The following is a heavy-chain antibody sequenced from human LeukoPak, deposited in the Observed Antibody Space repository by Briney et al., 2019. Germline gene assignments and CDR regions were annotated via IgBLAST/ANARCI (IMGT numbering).Heavy chain of an antibody. CDR3: ARGPGSPSGDNYGRPLDY. V-gene: IGHV4-59*01. Sequence: SETLSLTCTVSGGSITNYYWSCIRQPPGKGLEYVGYIYYSGNSNYNPSLNSRVTISVDTSKKQFSLKLNSVTAADTAVYYCARGPGSPSGDNYGRPLDYWGQGTLVTVSS. D-gene: IGHD5-18*01. CDR1: GGSITNYY. CDR2: IYYSGNS. J-gene: IGHJ4*02.